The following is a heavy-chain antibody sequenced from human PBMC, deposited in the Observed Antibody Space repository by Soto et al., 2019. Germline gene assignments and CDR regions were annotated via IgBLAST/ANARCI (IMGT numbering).Heavy chain of an antibody. CDR1: GYTFTSYG. V-gene: IGHV1-18*04. CDR2: ISAYNGNT. D-gene: IGHD6-25*01. J-gene: IGHJ5*02. CDR3: ARDPISRYNSESEGRGWFDP. Sequence: QVQLVQSGAEVKKPGASVKVSCKASGYTFTSYGISWVRQAPGQGLEWMGWISAYNGNTNYAQKLQGRVTMTTDTSTSTAYKEQKSLRFEDTDVYYCARDPISRYNSESEGRGWFDPWGQGTLVTVSS.